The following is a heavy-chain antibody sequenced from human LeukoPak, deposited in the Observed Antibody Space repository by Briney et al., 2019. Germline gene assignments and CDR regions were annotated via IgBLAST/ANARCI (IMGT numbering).Heavy chain of an antibody. CDR2: INHSGST. Sequence: SETLSLTCAVYGGSFSGYYWSWIRQPPGRGRDWFGEINHSGSTNYNPSLKSRVTISVDTSKNQFSLKLSSVTAADTAVYYCARGKWELLGGAFDIWGQGTMVTVSS. CDR3: ARGKWELLGGAFDI. D-gene: IGHD1-26*01. V-gene: IGHV4-34*01. J-gene: IGHJ3*02. CDR1: GGSFSGYY.